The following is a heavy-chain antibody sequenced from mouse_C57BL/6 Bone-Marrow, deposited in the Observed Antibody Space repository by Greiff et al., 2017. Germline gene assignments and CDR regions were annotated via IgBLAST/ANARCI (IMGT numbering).Heavy chain of an antibody. V-gene: IGHV3-6*01. Sequence: EVQLQESGPGLVKPSQSLSLTCSVTGYSITSGYYWNWIRQFPGNKLEWMGYISYDGSNNYNPSLKNRISITRDTSKNQFFLKLNSVTTEDTATYYCARPYYGNYDWYFDVWGTGTTVTVSS. D-gene: IGHD2-10*01. J-gene: IGHJ1*03. CDR3: ARPYYGNYDWYFDV. CDR1: GYSITSGYY. CDR2: ISYDGSN.